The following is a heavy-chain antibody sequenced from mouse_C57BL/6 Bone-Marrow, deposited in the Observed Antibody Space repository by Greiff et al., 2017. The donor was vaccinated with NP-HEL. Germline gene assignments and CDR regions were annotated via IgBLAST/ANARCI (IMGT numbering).Heavy chain of an antibody. CDR2: ISSGSSTI. CDR1: GFTFSDYG. V-gene: IGHV5-17*01. J-gene: IGHJ4*01. Sequence: EVKLMESGGGLVKPGGSLKLSCAASGFTFSDYGMHWVRQAPEKGLEWVAYISSGSSTIYYADTVKGRFTISRDNAKNTLFLQMTSLRSEDTAMCYCARGPLGDYWGQGTSVTVSS. CDR3: ARGPLGDY.